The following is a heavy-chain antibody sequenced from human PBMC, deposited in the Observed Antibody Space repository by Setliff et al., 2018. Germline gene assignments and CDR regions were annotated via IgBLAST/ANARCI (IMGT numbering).Heavy chain of an antibody. CDR2: IIPVFRTA. J-gene: IGHJ4*02. D-gene: IGHD3-22*01. CDR3: ARDTRDKYDSSGYYLSLDS. Sequence: SVKVSCKASGGTFRTDGFSWVRQAPGQGLEWMGRIIPVFRTANYAQKFRGRVTITADEVARTAYMELSTLRSEDTAVYYCARDTRDKYDSSGYYLSLDSWGQGSLVT. CDR1: GGTFRTDG. V-gene: IGHV1-69*13.